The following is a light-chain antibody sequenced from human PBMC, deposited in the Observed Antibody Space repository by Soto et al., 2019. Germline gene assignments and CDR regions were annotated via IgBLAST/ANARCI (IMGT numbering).Light chain of an antibody. CDR2: VKSDGSH. J-gene: IGLJ2*01. CDR3: QTWDTGIVV. V-gene: IGLV4-69*01. Sequence: QLVLTQSPAASDSLGASVKLTCTLSSGHGNYVIAWHQQQPEKGPRYLMKVKSDGSHSKGDGISDRFSGSSSGAERYLAISSLQSEDEADYFCQTWDTGIVVFGGGTKLTVL. CDR1: SGHGNYV.